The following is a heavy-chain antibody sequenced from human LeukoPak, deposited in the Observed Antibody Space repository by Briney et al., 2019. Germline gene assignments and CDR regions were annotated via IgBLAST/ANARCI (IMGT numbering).Heavy chain of an antibody. CDR1: GYSFTSYW. CDR3: AISTTVAGTVHYFDY. D-gene: IGHD6-19*01. CDR2: VYPDNSAA. V-gene: IGHV5-51*01. J-gene: IGHJ4*02. Sequence: GESLKISCKGSGYSFTSYWIGWVRQMPGKGLEWMGIVYPDNSAARYGPSFQGQVTISADKSINTAYLQWSSLKASDTAIYYCAISTTVAGTVHYFDYWGQGTLVTVSS.